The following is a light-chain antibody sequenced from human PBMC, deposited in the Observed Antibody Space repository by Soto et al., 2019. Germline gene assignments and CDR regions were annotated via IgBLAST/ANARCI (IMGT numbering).Light chain of an antibody. Sequence: QSALTQPASVSGSPGQSITISCTGTSSDVGGYNYGSWYQQHPGKAPKLMIYEVSNRPSGVSNRFSGSKSGITASLTISGHQAEDEADYYSSSYTSSSIVVFGGGTKLTVL. CDR3: SSYTSSSIVV. CDR1: SSDVGGYNY. CDR2: EVS. V-gene: IGLV2-14*01. J-gene: IGLJ2*01.